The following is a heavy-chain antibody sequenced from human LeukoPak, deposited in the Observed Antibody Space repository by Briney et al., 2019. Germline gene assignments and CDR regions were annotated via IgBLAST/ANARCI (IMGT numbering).Heavy chain of an antibody. J-gene: IGHJ4*02. CDR3: AKASSGSSLYNFDY. D-gene: IGHD6-13*01. CDR1: GFTFSSYA. CDR2: ISGSGGST. Sequence: GGSLRLSCAASGFTFSSYAMSWVRQAPGKGLEWVSVISGSGGSTHYADSVKGRFTISRDNSKNTLYLQMDSLRAEDTAVYYWAKASSGSSLYNFDYGAQEPLVTVPS. V-gene: IGHV3-23*01.